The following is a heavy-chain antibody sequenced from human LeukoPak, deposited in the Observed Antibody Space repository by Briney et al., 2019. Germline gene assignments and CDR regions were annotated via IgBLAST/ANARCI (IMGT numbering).Heavy chain of an antibody. Sequence: ASVKVSCKVSGYTLTELSMHWVRQAPGKGLEWMGGFDPEDGETIYAQKFQGRVSMTEDTSTDTAYMELSSLRSEDTAVYYCAIPHFSWSAFGIWGQGTMVTVSS. J-gene: IGHJ3*02. CDR2: FDPEDGET. CDR1: GYTLTELS. CDR3: AIPHFSWSAFGI. V-gene: IGHV1-24*01.